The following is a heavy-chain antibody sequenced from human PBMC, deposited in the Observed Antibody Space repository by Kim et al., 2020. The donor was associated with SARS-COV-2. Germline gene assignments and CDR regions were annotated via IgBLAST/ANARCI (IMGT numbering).Heavy chain of an antibody. CDR1: GFTFGDYA. V-gene: IGHV3-49*04. CDR2: IRSKAYGGTT. CDR3: TRASGGIRYFDWLSSQVWYFDL. D-gene: IGHD3-9*01. Sequence: GGSLRLSCTASGFTFGDYAMSWVRQAPGKGLEWVGFIRSKAYGGTTEYAASVKGRFTISRDDSKSIAYLQMNSLKTEDTAVYYCTRASGGIRYFDWLSSQVWYFDLWGRGTLVTVSS. J-gene: IGHJ2*01.